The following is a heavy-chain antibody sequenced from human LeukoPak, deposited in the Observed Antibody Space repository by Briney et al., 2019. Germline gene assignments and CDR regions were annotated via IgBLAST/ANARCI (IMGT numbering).Heavy chain of an antibody. Sequence: ASVKVSCKASGYTFTSYGISWVRQAPGQGLEWMGWISAYNGNTNYAQKLQGRVTMTTDTYTSTAYMELRSLRSDDTAVYYCARDLAYYDSSGYYNEGYFDYWGQGTLVTVSS. CDR1: GYTFTSYG. CDR3: ARDLAYYDSSGYYNEGYFDY. J-gene: IGHJ4*02. V-gene: IGHV1-18*01. CDR2: ISAYNGNT. D-gene: IGHD3-22*01.